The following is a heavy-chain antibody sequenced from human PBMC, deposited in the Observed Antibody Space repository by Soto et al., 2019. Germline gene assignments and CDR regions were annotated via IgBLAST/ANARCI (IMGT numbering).Heavy chain of an antibody. D-gene: IGHD6-19*01. J-gene: IGHJ4*02. Sequence: ESGGGVVQPGRSLRLSCAASGFTFSSYGMHWVRQAPGKGLEWVAVIWYDGSKKYYADSVKGRFTISRDNSKNTLYLQTNSLRAEDTAVYYCARGYSSGWQDYWGQGTLVTVSS. CDR3: ARGYSSGWQDY. CDR2: IWYDGSKK. V-gene: IGHV3-33*01. CDR1: GFTFSSYG.